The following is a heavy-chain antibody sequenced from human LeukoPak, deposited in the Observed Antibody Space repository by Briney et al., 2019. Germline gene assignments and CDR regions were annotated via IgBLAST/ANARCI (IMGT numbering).Heavy chain of an antibody. D-gene: IGHD1-26*01. V-gene: IGHV4-59*01. CDR2: IYYSGST. Sequence: PSETLSLTCTVSGGSISSYYWSWIRQPPGKGLEWIGYIYYSGSTNYNPSLKSRVTISVDTSKNQFSLKLSSVTAADTAVYYCARGRVGATTGRYYYYYYYMDVWGKGTTVTISS. CDR3: ARGRVGATTGRYYYYYYYMDV. CDR1: GGSISSYY. J-gene: IGHJ6*03.